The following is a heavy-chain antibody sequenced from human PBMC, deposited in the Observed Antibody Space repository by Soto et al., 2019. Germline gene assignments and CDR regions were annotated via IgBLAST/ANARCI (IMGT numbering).Heavy chain of an antibody. V-gene: IGHV4-30-4*01. D-gene: IGHD5-12*01. CDR3: AREEGWLRSIDY. CDR2: IFYSGST. Sequence: QVQLQESGPGLVKPSQTLSLTCTVSGGSISSGDYYWRWIRQPPGKGLEWIGYIFYSGSTYYNPSLKSRGTISVDPSKNQFSLKLRSVTAADKAVYYCAREEGWLRSIDYWGQGTLVTVSS. J-gene: IGHJ4*02. CDR1: GGSISSGDYY.